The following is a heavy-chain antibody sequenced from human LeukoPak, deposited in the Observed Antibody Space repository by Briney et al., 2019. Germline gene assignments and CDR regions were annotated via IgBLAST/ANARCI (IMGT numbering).Heavy chain of an antibody. Sequence: PSETLSLTCTVSGGSISSYYWSWIRQPAGKGLEWIGRIYTSGSTNYNPSLKSRVTISVDTSKNQFSLKLNSVTAADTAVYYCAREDGSWSPYYYYMDVWGQGATVTVSS. J-gene: IGHJ6*03. CDR2: IYTSGST. D-gene: IGHD6-13*01. V-gene: IGHV4-4*07. CDR1: GGSISSYY. CDR3: AREDGSWSPYYYYMDV.